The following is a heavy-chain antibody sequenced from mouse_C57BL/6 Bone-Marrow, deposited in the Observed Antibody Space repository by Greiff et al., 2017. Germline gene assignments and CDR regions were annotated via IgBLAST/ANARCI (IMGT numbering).Heavy chain of an antibody. Sequence: QVQLQQPGAELVKPGASVKMSCKASGYTFTSYWITWVKPRPGQGLEWIGDIYPGSGSTNYNEKFKSKATLTVDTSSSTAYMQRSILTSEYSAVYCCARQWVVDWYIDVWGTGTTVTVSS. CDR2: IYPGSGST. V-gene: IGHV1-55*01. D-gene: IGHD1-1*01. CDR1: GYTFTSYW. CDR3: ARQWVVDWYIDV. J-gene: IGHJ1*03.